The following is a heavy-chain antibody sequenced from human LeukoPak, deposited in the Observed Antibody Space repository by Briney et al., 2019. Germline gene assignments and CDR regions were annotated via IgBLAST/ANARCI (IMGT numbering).Heavy chain of an antibody. D-gene: IGHD6-6*01. CDR1: GFTFSNYG. V-gene: IGHV3-30*02. Sequence: PGGSLRLSCAASGFTFSNYGMHWVRQPPGKGLEWVAFIRYDGSNKFYADSAKGRFTISRDNSKNTLYLQMNSLRAEDTAVYYCASRGEYSSEYFQHWGQGTLVTVSS. CDR3: ASRGEYSSEYFQH. J-gene: IGHJ1*01. CDR2: IRYDGSNK.